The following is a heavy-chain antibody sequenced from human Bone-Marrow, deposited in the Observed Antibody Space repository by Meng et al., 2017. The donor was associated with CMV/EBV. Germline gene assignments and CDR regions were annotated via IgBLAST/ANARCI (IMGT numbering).Heavy chain of an antibody. V-gene: IGHV3-21*01. CDR1: GFTFSSYS. CDR3: ARDGNRIQLWTGGFDY. J-gene: IGHJ4*02. CDR2: ISSSSSYI. Sequence: GESLKISCAASGFTFSSYSMNWVRQAPGKGLEWVSSISSSSSYIYYADSVKGRFTISRDNSKNTLYLQMNSLRAEDTAVYYCARDGNRIQLWTGGFDYWGQGTLVTVSS. D-gene: IGHD5-18*01.